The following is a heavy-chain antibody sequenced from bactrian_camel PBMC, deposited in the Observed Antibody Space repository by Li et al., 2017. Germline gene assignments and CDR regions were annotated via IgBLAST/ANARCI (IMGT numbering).Heavy chain of an antibody. J-gene: IGHJ7*01. Sequence: DVQLVESGGGLVQPGGSLRLSCAASGFTFSSYGMSWVRQAPGKEREGVASINSDGLPDYADSVKGRFTISKDHAKNTLYLDMNNLKPEETGMYYCAADSASVKVVLSGSCGRFGMDYWGEGTQVTVS. CDR1: GFTFSSYG. V-gene: IGHV3S31*01. D-gene: IGHD1*01. CDR2: INSDGLP.